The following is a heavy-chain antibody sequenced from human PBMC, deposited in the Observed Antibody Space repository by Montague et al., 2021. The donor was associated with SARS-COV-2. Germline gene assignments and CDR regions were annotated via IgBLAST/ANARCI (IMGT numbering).Heavy chain of an antibody. Sequence: SLRLSCAASGFTFSSFAMSWVRQAPGKGLEWVAAVTNGGSAHHAESVKGRFTISRDNSKNIVYLEMNSLRAEDTAVYYCAKEGLGYCTSICDGLDLWGQGTPVTVSS. CDR1: GFTFSSFA. CDR2: VTNGGSA. V-gene: IGHV3-23*01. CDR3: AKEGLGYCTSICDGLDL. J-gene: IGHJ6*02. D-gene: IGHD2-8*01.